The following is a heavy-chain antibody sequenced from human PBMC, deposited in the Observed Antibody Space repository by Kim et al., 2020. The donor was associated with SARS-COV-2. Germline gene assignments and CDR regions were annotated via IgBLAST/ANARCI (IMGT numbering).Heavy chain of an antibody. CDR3: VTQRPPNPRSLHY. CDR1: GASIRNYY. CDR2: IYDSVTT. J-gene: IGHJ4*02. V-gene: IGHV4-59*01. Sequence: SETLSLTCTVSGASIRNYYWTWIRQPPGRGLEWIGYIYDSVTTKYNSSLESRVTMSLDTSKNQVSLKLISVTAADTAVYYCVTQRPPNPRSLHYWGQGTL.